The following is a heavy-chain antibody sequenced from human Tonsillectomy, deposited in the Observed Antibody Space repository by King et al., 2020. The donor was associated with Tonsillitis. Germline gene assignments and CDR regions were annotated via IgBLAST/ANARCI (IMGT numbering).Heavy chain of an antibody. V-gene: IGHV3-23*04. Sequence: VQLVESGGGLVQPGGSLRLSCAASGFTFSIYAMSWVRQAPGKGLEWVSAISGSGGTTYYADSVKGRFTISRDNSKNTLSLQMNSLRAEDTAVYYCAKGNYDGSGPDAFDIWGQGTMVTVSS. CDR2: ISGSGGTT. CDR3: AKGNYDGSGPDAFDI. J-gene: IGHJ3*02. D-gene: IGHD3-22*01. CDR1: GFTFSIYA.